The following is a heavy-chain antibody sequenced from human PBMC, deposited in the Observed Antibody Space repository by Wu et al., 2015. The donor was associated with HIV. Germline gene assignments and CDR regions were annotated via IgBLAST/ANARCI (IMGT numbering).Heavy chain of an antibody. CDR3: ARDPGGRGVADTRYYGMDV. J-gene: IGHJ6*02. Sequence: QVQLVQSGAEVKKPGSSVKVSCKASGGSFNNYGLTWVRQAPGQGLEWVGVIIPAFRTTNYAQKFQDRVTITADESTRTAYMELRSLRSEDTAVYYCARDPGGRGVADTRYYGMDVWGQGTTVTVSS. CDR1: GGSFNNYG. V-gene: IGHV1-69*12. D-gene: IGHD6-19*01. CDR2: IIPAFRTT.